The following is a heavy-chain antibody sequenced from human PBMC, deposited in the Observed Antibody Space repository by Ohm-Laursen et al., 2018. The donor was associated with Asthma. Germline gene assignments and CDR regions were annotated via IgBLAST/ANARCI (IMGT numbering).Heavy chain of an antibody. CDR2: ITSDGSWT. V-gene: IGHV3-30*19. D-gene: IGHD2-21*02. CDR3: ARRDFSGGDPSAAFDI. CDR1: GYTFSRYS. Sequence: SLRLSCTAPGYTFSRYSIHWVRQAPGKGLEWVSIITSDGSWTSYADSVKGRFTISRDNSKNTLYMQMNSLRAEDTAVYYCARRDFSGGDPSAAFDIWGQGTMVTVSS. J-gene: IGHJ3*02.